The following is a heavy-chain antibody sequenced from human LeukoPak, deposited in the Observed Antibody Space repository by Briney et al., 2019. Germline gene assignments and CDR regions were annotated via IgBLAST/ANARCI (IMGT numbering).Heavy chain of an antibody. Sequence: SETLSLTCAVYGGSFSGYYWSWIRQPPGKGLEWIGEINHSGSTNYNPSLKSRVTISVDTSKNQFSLKLSSVTAADTAVYYCARGRGYCSGGSCYRGYYYYMDVWGKGTTVTVSS. V-gene: IGHV4-34*01. CDR2: INHSGST. J-gene: IGHJ6*03. CDR1: GGSFSGYY. D-gene: IGHD2-15*01. CDR3: ARGRGYCSGGSCYRGYYYYMDV.